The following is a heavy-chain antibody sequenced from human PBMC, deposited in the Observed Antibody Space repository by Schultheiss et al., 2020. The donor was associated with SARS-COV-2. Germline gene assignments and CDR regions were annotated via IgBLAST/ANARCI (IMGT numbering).Heavy chain of an antibody. J-gene: IGHJ4*02. CDR2: IWYDGSNK. CDR3: ARAPPENYYDSSGYPDY. Sequence: GGSLRLSCAASGFTFSSYGMHWVRQAPGKGLEWVAVIWYDGSNKYYADSVKGRFTISRDNSKNTLYLQMNSLRAEDTAVYYCARAPPENYYDSSGYPDYWGQGTLVTVSS. D-gene: IGHD3-22*01. CDR1: GFTFSSYG. V-gene: IGHV3-33*08.